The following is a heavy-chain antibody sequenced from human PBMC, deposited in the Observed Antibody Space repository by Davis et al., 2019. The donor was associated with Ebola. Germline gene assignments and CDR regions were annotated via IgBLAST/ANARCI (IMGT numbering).Heavy chain of an antibody. J-gene: IGHJ4*02. CDR2: IKSKTDGGTT. CDR3: TTAWGLIYDSSGYYPHC. Sequence: PGGSLRLSCAASGFTFSNAWMSWVRQAPGKGLEWVGHIKSKTDGGTTDYAAPVKGRFTISRDDSKNTLYLQMNNLKTEDTAVYYCTTAWGLIYDSSGYYPHCWGQGTLVTVSS. D-gene: IGHD3-22*01. CDR1: GFTFSNAW. V-gene: IGHV3-15*01.